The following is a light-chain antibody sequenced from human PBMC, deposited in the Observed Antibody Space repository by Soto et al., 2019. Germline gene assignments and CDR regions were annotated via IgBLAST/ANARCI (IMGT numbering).Light chain of an antibody. V-gene: IGKV1-39*01. J-gene: IGKJ1*01. CDR1: QTISSW. Sequence: DIQMTQSPSDLSASVGDRVTITCRASQTISSWLAWYQQKPGKAPNLLIYATSSLQSGVPSRFSGSGSGTDFTLTISSLQAEDFATYFCQQTYSAPQTFGQGTKVDI. CDR2: ATS. CDR3: QQTYSAPQT.